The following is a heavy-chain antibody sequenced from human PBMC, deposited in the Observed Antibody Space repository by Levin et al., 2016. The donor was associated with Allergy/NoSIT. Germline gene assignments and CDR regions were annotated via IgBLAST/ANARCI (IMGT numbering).Heavy chain of an antibody. J-gene: IGHJ4*02. CDR3: ASARVGAKDY. Sequence: LSLTCAASGFTFSSYEMNWVRQAPGKGLEWVSYISSSGSTIYYADSVKGRFTISRDNAKNSLYLQMNSLRAEDTAVYYCASARVGAKDYWGQGTLVTVSS. CDR2: ISSSGSTI. CDR1: GFTFSSYE. V-gene: IGHV3-48*03. D-gene: IGHD1-26*01.